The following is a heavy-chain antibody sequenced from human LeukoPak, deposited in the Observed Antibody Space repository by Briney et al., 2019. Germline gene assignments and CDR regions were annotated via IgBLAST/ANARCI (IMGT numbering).Heavy chain of an antibody. CDR3: ARFSRDAFDI. V-gene: IGHV6-1*01. CDR2: TYYRSKWYY. D-gene: IGHD3-3*02. J-gene: IGHJ3*02. Sequence: SQTLSLTCAISGDSVSSNSAAWNWIRQSPSRGLEWLGRTYYRSKWYYEYAVFVKSRVTINPETSKNQFSLQLNSLTPEDTAVYHCARFSRDAFDIWGQGTMVSVSS. CDR1: GDSVSSNSAA.